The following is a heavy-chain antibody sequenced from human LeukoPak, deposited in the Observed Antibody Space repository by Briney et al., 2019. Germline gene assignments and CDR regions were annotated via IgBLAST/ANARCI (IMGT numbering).Heavy chain of an antibody. J-gene: IGHJ4*02. D-gene: IGHD4-17*01. V-gene: IGHV3-7*01. Sequence: GGSLRLSCAASGFTFSSYWMSWVRQAPGKGLEWVANIKQDGSEKYYVDSVKGRFTISRDNVKNSLYLQMNSLRAEDTAVYYCARDQNDYGDWLGWVKPFGSLDYWGQGTLVTVSS. CDR1: GFTFSSYW. CDR3: ARDQNDYGDWLGWVKPFGSLDY. CDR2: IKQDGSEK.